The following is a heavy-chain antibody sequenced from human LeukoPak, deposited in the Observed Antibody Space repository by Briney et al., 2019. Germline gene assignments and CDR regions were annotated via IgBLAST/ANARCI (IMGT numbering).Heavy chain of an antibody. D-gene: IGHD5-18*01. CDR3: AKDWIQFNRVFDCFDS. CDR1: GFPFETNA. J-gene: IGHJ4*02. CDR2: IGNTET. V-gene: IGHV3-23*01. Sequence: GGSLRLSCATSGFPFETNAMGWVRQAPGKGLKWVATIGNTETFYADSVTGRFTISRDNSKNTVNLQMNRLRVEDTAIYYCAKDWIQFNRVFDCFDSWGQGTLVTVSS.